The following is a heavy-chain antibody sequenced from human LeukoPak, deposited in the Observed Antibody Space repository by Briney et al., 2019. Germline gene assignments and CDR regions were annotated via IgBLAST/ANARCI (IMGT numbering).Heavy chain of an antibody. J-gene: IGHJ5*01. V-gene: IGHV4-39*01. CDR1: GGSISSSSYY. Sequence: SETLSLTCTVSGGSISSSSYYWGWIRQPPGKGLEWIESIYYSGSTYNNPSLKSRVTISVDTSKNQFSLKLSSVTAAYTAVYYCAGLWFGELLYNWFDSWGQGTLVTVSS. CDR3: AGLWFGELLYNWFDS. D-gene: IGHD3-10*01. CDR2: IYYSGST.